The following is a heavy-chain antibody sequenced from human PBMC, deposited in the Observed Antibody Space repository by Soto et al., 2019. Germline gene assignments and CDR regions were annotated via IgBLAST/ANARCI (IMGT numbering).Heavy chain of an antibody. CDR3: ARNAFFDY. CDR2: VSLRGST. CDR1: GDSISDDKYY. V-gene: IGHV4-30-4*01. D-gene: IGHD2-2*01. J-gene: IGHJ4*02. Sequence: QVQLKESGPGLVRPSQTLSLTCSVSGDSISDDKYYWSWIRQSPGKGLEWLGYVSLRGSTYYNPPLKGRLSISVEPSKNEFLLKLNSMTAADTAVYYCARNAFFDYWGQGILVTVSS.